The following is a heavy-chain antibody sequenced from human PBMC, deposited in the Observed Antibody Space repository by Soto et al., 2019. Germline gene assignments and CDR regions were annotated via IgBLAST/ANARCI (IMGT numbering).Heavy chain of an antibody. CDR1: GYSFTSYW. CDR3: ARAPLVAAPNWFDP. Sequence: GEALKISCQGSGYSFTSYWIGWVRQMPGKGLEWMGIIYPGDSDTRYSPSFQGQVTISADKSISTAYLQWSSLKASDTAMYYCARAPLVAAPNWFDPWGQGTLVTVSS. V-gene: IGHV5-51*01. D-gene: IGHD2-15*01. CDR2: IYPGDSDT. J-gene: IGHJ5*02.